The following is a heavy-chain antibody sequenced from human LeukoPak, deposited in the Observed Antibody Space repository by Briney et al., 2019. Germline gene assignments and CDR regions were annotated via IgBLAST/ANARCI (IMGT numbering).Heavy chain of an antibody. V-gene: IGHV1-69*04. J-gene: IGHJ4*02. D-gene: IGHD6-13*01. Sequence: SVKVSCKASGGTFSSYAISWVRQAPGQGLEWMGRIIPILGIANYAQKFQGRVTMTRNTSISTAYMELSSLRSEDTAVYYCARAAYSSSYVDYWGQGTLVTVSS. CDR3: ARAAYSSSYVDY. CDR1: GGTFSSYA. CDR2: IIPILGIA.